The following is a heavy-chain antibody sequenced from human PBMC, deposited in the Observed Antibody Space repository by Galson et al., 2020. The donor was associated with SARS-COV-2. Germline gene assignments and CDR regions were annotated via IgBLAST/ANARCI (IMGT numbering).Heavy chain of an antibody. J-gene: IGHJ4*02. D-gene: IGHD6-19*01. CDR1: GFTSSGYW. Sequence: GGSLRLSCVASGFTSSGYWMHWVRQAPGKGLEWVSRIHSDGSIRGYADSVKGRFTISRDSAKNTLYLQMTSLGAEDTAMYYCASHSSGIIRGEMIPTYDYWCLGTLVTVAP. V-gene: IGHV3-74*01. CDR2: IHSDGSIR. CDR3: ASHSSGIIRGEMIPTYDY.